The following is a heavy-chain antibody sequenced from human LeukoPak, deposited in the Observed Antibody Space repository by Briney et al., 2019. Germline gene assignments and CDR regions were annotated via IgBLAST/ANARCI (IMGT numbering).Heavy chain of an antibody. V-gene: IGHV3-11*01. CDR3: SGGRDIAVAGPGGYFDY. Sequence: PGGSLRLSCAASGFIFSDDHMSWIRQAPGKGLEWVSYISPGGDEVYFADSVKGRITISRDNAKNSLFLQMSSLTAEDTAVYYCSGGRDIAVAGPGGYFDYWGQGSLVTVSS. CDR2: ISPGGDEV. J-gene: IGHJ4*02. CDR1: GFIFSDDH. D-gene: IGHD6-19*01.